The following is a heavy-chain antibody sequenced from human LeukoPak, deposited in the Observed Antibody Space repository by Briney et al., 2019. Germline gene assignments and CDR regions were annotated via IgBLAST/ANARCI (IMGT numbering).Heavy chain of an antibody. CDR3: ARALVAANGYSYEGADY. CDR2: INPSGGST. Sequence: ASVKVSCKASGYTFTSYYMHWVRQAPGQGLEWMGIINPSGGSTSYAQKFQGRVTMTRDMSTSTAYMELRSLRSDDTAVYYCARALVAANGYSYEGADYWGQGTLVTVSS. J-gene: IGHJ4*02. D-gene: IGHD5-18*01. CDR1: GYTFTSYY. V-gene: IGHV1-46*01.